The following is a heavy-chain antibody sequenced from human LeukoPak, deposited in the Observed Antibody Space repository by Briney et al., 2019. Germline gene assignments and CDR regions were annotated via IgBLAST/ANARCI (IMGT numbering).Heavy chain of an antibody. J-gene: IGHJ4*02. CDR1: GFTFSNAW. CDR3: TTELRWELPRIDC. D-gene: IGHD1-26*01. V-gene: IGHV3-15*01. Sequence: GGSLRLSCAASGFTFSNAWMSWVRQAPGKGLEWVGRIKSKTDGGTTDYAAPVKGRFTVSRGDSKNTVYLQMNSLKTEDTAVYYCTTELRWELPRIDCWGQGTLVTVSS. CDR2: IKSKTDGGTT.